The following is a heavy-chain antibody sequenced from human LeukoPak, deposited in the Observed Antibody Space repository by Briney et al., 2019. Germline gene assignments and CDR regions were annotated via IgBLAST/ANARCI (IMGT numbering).Heavy chain of an antibody. CDR2: INHSGST. D-gene: IGHD3-9*01. V-gene: IGHV4-34*01. J-gene: IGHJ6*03. CDR3: ARYGLSRYDILTGPVQYYYYYYMDV. Sequence: SETLSLTCAVYGGSFSGYYWSWIRQPPGKGLEWIGEINHSGSTNYNPSLKSRVTISVDTSKNQFSLKLSSVTAADTAVYYCARYGLSRYDILTGPVQYYYYYYMDVWGKGTTVTVSS. CDR1: GGSFSGYY.